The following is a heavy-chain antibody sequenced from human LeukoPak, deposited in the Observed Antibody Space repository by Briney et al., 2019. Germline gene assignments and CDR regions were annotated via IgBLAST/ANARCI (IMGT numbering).Heavy chain of an antibody. CDR1: GFTFSSYA. CDR2: ISGSGGST. CDR3: AKDWSTPERHLYQFDY. Sequence: GGTLRLSCAASGFTFSSYAMNWVRQAPGKGLEWVSAISGSGGSTYYADSVKGRFTISRDNSKNTLYLQMNSLRAEDTAVYYCAKDWSTPERHLYQFDYWGQGTLVTVSS. D-gene: IGHD2-2*02. V-gene: IGHV3-23*01. J-gene: IGHJ4*02.